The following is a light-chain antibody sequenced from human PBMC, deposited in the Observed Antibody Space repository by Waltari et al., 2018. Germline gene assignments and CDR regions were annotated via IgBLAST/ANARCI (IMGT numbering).Light chain of an antibody. J-gene: IGLJ1*01. V-gene: IGLV2-8*01. CDR3: SSYAGSNSFYV. Sequence: QSALTQPHSASGSLGQSVTISCTGTSRDIGSYDYVSWYPQHPGKAPKLLISEVSKRPSGVPYRFSGSRSDNTASLTVSGLQAEDEADYYCSSYAGSNSFYVFGSGTRVTVL. CDR2: EVS. CDR1: SRDIGSYDY.